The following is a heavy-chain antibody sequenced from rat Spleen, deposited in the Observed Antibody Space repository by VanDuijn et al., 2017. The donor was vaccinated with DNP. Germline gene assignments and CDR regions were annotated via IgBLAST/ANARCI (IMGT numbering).Heavy chain of an antibody. CDR1: GFSLTSYN. CDR2: IWKHGAT. V-gene: IGHV2-41*01. J-gene: IGHJ4*01. CDR3: ARYYSSYYAMDA. D-gene: IGHD1-2*01. Sequence: QVQPKESGPGMVQPSQTLSLTCTVAGFSLTSYNLHWVRQPPGKGLEWMGVIWKHGATRYNSALKTRLSFSKAASKSQVFLQLNSLQTEDTAMYCCARYYSSYYAMDAWGQGTSVTVSS.